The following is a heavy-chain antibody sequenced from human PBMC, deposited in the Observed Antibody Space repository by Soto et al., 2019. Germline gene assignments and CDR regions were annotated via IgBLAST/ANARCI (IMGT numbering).Heavy chain of an antibody. CDR2: IYYSGST. V-gene: IGHV4-59*08. D-gene: IGHD4-17*01. CDR1: GGSISSYY. J-gene: IGHJ4*02. CDR3: ARRYGVYFDY. Sequence: QVQLQESGPGLVKPSETLSLTCTVSGGSISSYYWSWIRQPPGKGLEWIGYIYYSGSTNYNPSLXSXAXIXXDTSKNQFPLKLISVTAADTAVYYCARRYGVYFDYWGQGTLVSVSS.